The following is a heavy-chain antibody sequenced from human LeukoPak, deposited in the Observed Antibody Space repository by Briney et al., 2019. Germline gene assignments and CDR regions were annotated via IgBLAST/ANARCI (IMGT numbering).Heavy chain of an antibody. J-gene: IGHJ4*02. CDR1: GGSISSSSYY. Sequence: ASETLSLTCAVSGGSISSSSYYWGWIRQPPGKGLEWIGSIYYSGSTYYNPSLKSRVTISVDTSKNQFSLKLSSVTAADTAVYYCASQWFDGSGSYFDYWGQGTLVTVSS. V-gene: IGHV4-39*01. CDR2: IYYSGST. D-gene: IGHD3-10*01. CDR3: ASQWFDGSGSYFDY.